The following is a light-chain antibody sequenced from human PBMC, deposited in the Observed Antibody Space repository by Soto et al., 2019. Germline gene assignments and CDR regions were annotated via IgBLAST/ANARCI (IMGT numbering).Light chain of an antibody. CDR3: QHYGSSPLFT. CDR2: GTS. V-gene: IGKV3-20*01. CDR1: QSVSSSY. Sequence: EIVLTQSPGTLSLSPGEGATLSCRASQSVSSSYLAWYQQKPGQAPRLLIYGTSGRATGIPDRFSGSGSGTDITLSISRLEPEDFAAYYCQHYGSSPLFTFGPGTKVDIK. J-gene: IGKJ3*01.